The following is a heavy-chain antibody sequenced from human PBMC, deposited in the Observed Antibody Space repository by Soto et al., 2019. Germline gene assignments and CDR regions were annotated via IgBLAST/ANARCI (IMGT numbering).Heavy chain of an antibody. CDR2: IYYSGST. D-gene: IGHD6-13*01. V-gene: IGHV4-39*01. CDR3: ARHTRLPDSSSWGMGHFDY. J-gene: IGHJ4*02. CDR1: GGSISSGTHY. Sequence: QLQLQESGPGLVKPSETLSVTCVVSGGSISSGTHYWTWIRQPPGKGLEWIASIYYSGSTYQNPSLKSRVIISVDMSKSQFSLKLRSVTAADTAVYYCARHTRLPDSSSWGMGHFDYWGQGTLVTVSS.